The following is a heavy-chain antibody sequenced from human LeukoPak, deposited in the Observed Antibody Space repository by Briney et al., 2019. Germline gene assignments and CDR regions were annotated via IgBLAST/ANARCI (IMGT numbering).Heavy chain of an antibody. CDR3: GRGSSEVLLWFGESPN. V-gene: IGHV3-48*01. CDR1: GFAPRSYS. Sequence: GGSLRLSCAPSGFAPRSYSMSAVPPAPGKGLERLSHIRSGSDNIYYADPVKGRFTISRDNAKNSLYLQMNRLRVDDTAVYYCGRGSSEVLLWFGESPNWGQGTMVTVSS. CDR2: IRSGSDNI. D-gene: IGHD3-10*01. J-gene: IGHJ3*01.